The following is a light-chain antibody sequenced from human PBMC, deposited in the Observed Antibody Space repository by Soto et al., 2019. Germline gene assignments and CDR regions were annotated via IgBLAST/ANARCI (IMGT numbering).Light chain of an antibody. CDR1: SSDVGGYNY. Sequence: QSALTQPPSVSGSPGQSVTISSTGTSSDVGGYNYVSWYQQHPGKAPKVMIYDVSQRPSGVPDRFSGSKSGNTASLTISGLQAEDEADYYCCSSAGDYTVVFGGGTKLTVL. J-gene: IGLJ2*01. CDR2: DVS. V-gene: IGLV2-11*01. CDR3: CSSAGDYTVV.